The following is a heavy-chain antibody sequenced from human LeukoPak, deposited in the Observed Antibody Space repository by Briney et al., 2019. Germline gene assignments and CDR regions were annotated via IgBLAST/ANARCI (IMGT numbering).Heavy chain of an antibody. CDR3: AKDPPRFTMVPASTP. V-gene: IGHV3-23*01. D-gene: IGHD3-10*01. CDR2: ISGSGGST. Sequence: PGGSLRLSCAASGFTFNNYNMSWVRQAPGKGLEWVSAISGSGGSTYYADSVKGRFTISRDNSKNTLYLQMNSLRAEDTAVYYCAKDPPRFTMVPASTPWGQGTLVTVSS. J-gene: IGHJ5*02. CDR1: GFTFNNYN.